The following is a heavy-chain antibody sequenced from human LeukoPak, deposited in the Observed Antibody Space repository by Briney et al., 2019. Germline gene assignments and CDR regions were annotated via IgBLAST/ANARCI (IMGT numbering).Heavy chain of an antibody. CDR2: IYGGGST. Sequence: GGSLRLSCAASGFTVSSNYMSWVRQAPGKGLEWVSVIYGGGSTYYADSVKGRFTISRDNSKNTLYLQMNSLRAEDTAVYYCARANSFGYCDSDEWGQGTLVTVSS. J-gene: IGHJ4*02. CDR1: GFTVSSNY. D-gene: IGHD3-22*01. CDR3: ARANSFGYCDSDE. V-gene: IGHV3-53*01.